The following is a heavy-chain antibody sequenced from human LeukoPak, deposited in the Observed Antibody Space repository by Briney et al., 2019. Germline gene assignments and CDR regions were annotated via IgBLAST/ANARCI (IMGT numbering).Heavy chain of an antibody. CDR3: VHSSRWYYFDN. CDR2: ISGSGGST. V-gene: IGHV3-23*01. CDR1: GFTFSSCG. J-gene: IGHJ4*02. D-gene: IGHD6-13*01. Sequence: PGGSLRLSCAASGFTFSSCGMNWVRQAPGKGLEWVSAISGSGGSTYYADSVKGRFTISRDNSKYTVYLQMNSLRAEDTAVYLCVHSSRWYYFDNWGQGTLVTVSS.